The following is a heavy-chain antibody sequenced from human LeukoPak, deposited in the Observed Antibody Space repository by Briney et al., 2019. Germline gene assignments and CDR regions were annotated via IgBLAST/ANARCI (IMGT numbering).Heavy chain of an antibody. D-gene: IGHD3-22*01. V-gene: IGHV1-24*01. CDR1: GYTLSELS. Sequence: ASVKVSCKVSGYTLSELSMHWVRQAPGKGLEWMGGFDPEDDERVYAQKFQGRVTMTEDTSTDTAYMELSSLRSEDTAIYYCATELRSGYFDYWGQGTLVTVSA. J-gene: IGHJ4*02. CDR2: FDPEDDER. CDR3: ATELRSGYFDY.